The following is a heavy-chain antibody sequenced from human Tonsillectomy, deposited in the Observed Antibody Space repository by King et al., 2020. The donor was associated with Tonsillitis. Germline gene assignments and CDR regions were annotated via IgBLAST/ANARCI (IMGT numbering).Heavy chain of an antibody. CDR1: GGSISSYY. D-gene: IGHD3-22*01. J-gene: IGHJ4*02. CDR3: ARWNWDYYDSSGVFDY. CDR2: IYYSGST. Sequence: QLQESGPGLVKPSETLSLTCTVSGGSISSYYWSWIRQPPGKGLEWIGYIYYSGSTNYNPSLKSRVTISVDTSKNQFSLKLSSVTAADTAVYYCARWNWDYYDSSGVFDYWGQGTLVTVAS. V-gene: IGHV4-59*01.